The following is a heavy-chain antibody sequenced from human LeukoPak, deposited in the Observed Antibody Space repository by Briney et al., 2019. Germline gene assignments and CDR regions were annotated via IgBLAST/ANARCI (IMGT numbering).Heavy chain of an antibody. Sequence: SETLSLTCAVYGGSFSGYYWSSIRQPPGKGLEWIGEINHSGSTNYNPSLKSRVTISVDTSKDQFSLKLSSVTAADTAVYYCAREVAGGYYFDYWGQGTLVTVSS. V-gene: IGHV4-34*01. CDR2: INHSGST. CDR1: GGSFSGYY. J-gene: IGHJ4*02. D-gene: IGHD6-19*01. CDR3: AREVAGGYYFDY.